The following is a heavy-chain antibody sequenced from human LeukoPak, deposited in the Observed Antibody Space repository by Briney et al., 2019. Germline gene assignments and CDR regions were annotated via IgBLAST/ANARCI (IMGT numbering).Heavy chain of an antibody. D-gene: IGHD3-3*01. CDR1: GFTFKDYA. Sequence: PGGSLRLSCAASGFTFKDYALNWVRQTPGKGLEWVSSISDDGAYIYYADSVKGRFTISRDNAKNTLYLQLSSLRVEDTAVYYCARRTLFGVIKPPDYWGQGTLVTVSS. CDR2: ISDDGAYI. J-gene: IGHJ4*02. CDR3: ARRTLFGVIKPPDY. V-gene: IGHV3-21*04.